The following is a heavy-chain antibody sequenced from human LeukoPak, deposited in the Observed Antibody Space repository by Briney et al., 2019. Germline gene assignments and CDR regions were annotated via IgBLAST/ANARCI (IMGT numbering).Heavy chain of an antibody. CDR2: ISSSSTI. CDR1: GFTFSSYS. J-gene: IGHJ6*03. Sequence: PGGSLRLSCAASGFTFSSYSMNWVRQAPGKGLEWVSYISSSSTIYYADSVKGRFTISRDNAKNSLYLQMNSLRAEDTAVYYCARAGPDSSGYYRKYMDIWGKGTKVTVSS. D-gene: IGHD3-22*01. V-gene: IGHV3-48*01. CDR3: ARAGPDSSGYYRKYMDI.